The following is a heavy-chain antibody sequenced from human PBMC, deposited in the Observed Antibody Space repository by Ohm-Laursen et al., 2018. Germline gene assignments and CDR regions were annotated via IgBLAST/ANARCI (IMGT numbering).Heavy chain of an antibody. D-gene: IGHD5-18*01. J-gene: IGHJ2*01. V-gene: IGHV1-8*02. Sequence: GASVKVSCKASGYTFTGYYMRWVRQATGQGLEWMGWIIPISGNTGYAQKFQGRVTMTRNTSINTAYMELSSLRSEDTAVYFCARMGPQQRHWYFDLWGRGTLVTVSS. CDR3: ARMGPQQRHWYFDL. CDR1: GYTFTGYY. CDR2: IIPISGNT.